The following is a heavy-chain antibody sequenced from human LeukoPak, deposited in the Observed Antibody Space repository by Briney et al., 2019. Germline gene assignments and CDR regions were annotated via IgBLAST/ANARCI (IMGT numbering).Heavy chain of an antibody. D-gene: IGHD3-3*01. CDR3: ARESNADRTTIFGVVNAFPVFDY. Sequence: GGSLRLSCAASGFTFSSYWMSWVRQAPGKGLEWVANIKQDGSEKYYVDSVKGRFTISRDNAKNSLYLQMNSLRAEDTAVYYCARESNADRTTIFGVVNAFPVFDYWGQGTLVTVSS. CDR1: GFTFSSYW. V-gene: IGHV3-7*01. J-gene: IGHJ4*02. CDR2: IKQDGSEK.